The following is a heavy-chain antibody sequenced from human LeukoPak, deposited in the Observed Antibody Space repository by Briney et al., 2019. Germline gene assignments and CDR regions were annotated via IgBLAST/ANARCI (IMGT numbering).Heavy chain of an antibody. J-gene: IGHJ4*02. CDR3: ARSPREYYFDY. V-gene: IGHV3-21*01. CDR1: GFTFSSYS. Sequence: GGSLRLSCAASGFTFSSYSMNWVRQAPGKGLEWVSSISSSSSYIYYADSVKGRFTISRDNAKNSLYLQMNSLRAEGTAVYYCARSPREYYFDYWGQGTLVTVSS. CDR2: ISSSSSYI. D-gene: IGHD3-10*01.